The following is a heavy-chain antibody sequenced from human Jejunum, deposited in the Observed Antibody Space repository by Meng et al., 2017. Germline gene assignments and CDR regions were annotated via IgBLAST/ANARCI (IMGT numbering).Heavy chain of an antibody. CDR2: INPINGDT. D-gene: IGHD3-16*01. CDR3: ARGLNYAYDY. J-gene: IGHJ4*02. V-gene: IGHV1-2*06. CDR1: GYTLTGSY. Sequence: ASVKVSCKASGYTLTGSYMHWVRQAPGQGLEWVGRINPINGDTNSAQKFQGRVTITRDTSISTDYMELTSLGSDDTAVYYCARGLNYAYDYWGQGTLVTVSS.